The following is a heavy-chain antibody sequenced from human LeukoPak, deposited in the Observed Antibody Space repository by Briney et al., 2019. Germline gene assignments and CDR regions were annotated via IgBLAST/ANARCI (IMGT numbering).Heavy chain of an antibody. D-gene: IGHD3-16*01. CDR1: GGSISNSNYY. CDR2: IQYSGST. J-gene: IGHJ4*02. CDR3: ARASTYDYVWGRRSVLYYFDY. Sequence: PSETLSLTCTVSGGSISNSNYYWGWIRQPPGKGLEWLGSIQYSGSTHYNPSLKSRVTISVDTSKNQFSLKLSSVTAADTAVYYCARASTYDYVWGRRSVLYYFDYWGQGTLVTVSS. V-gene: IGHV4-39*07.